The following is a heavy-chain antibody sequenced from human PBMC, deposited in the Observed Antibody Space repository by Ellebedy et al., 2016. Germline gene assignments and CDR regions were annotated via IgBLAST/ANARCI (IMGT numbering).Heavy chain of an antibody. Sequence: GESLKISCAASGFTFSSYWMHWVRQAPGKGLVWVSRINSDGSSTTYADSVKGRFTISRDNAKNTLYLQMNSLRAEDTAVYYCGSDKGSSFAYWGQGTLVIVSS. V-gene: IGHV3-74*01. CDR3: GSDKGSSFAY. CDR1: GFTFSSYW. CDR2: INSDGSST. J-gene: IGHJ4*02.